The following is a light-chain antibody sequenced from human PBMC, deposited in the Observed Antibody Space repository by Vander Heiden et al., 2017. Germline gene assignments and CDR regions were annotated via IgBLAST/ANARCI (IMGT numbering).Light chain of an antibody. CDR2: DNN. CDR3: GTWDSSLSAGGV. CDR1: SYNIGNNY. J-gene: IGLJ1*01. Sequence: QSVLPPPPSVPAAPGQKVPIPSSGSSYNIGNNYVSWNQQLPGTAPKLLIDDNNKRTSGIPDRISGSKSGTSATLGITGLQTGDEADYYCGTWDSSLSAGGVFGTGTKVTVL. V-gene: IGLV1-51*01.